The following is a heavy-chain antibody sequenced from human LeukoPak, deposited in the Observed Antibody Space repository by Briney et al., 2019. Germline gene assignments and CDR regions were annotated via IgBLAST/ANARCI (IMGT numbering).Heavy chain of an antibody. J-gene: IGHJ5*02. CDR1: GSTFNVYY. CDR2: INPNSGGT. CDR3: ANNRRRLHNWFDP. V-gene: IGHV1-2*02. Sequence: ASVKVSCKASGSTFNVYYIHWVRQAHGQGLEWIGWINPNSGGTNYAQRFKGRVTMTGDTSITTAYMELNSLTSDDTAVYYCANNRRRLHNWFDPWGQGTLVTVSS. D-gene: IGHD2-21*02.